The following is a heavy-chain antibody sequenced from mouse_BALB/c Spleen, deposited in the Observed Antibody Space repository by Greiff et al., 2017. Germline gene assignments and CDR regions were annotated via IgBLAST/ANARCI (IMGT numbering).Heavy chain of an antibody. V-gene: IGHV1-18*01. J-gene: IGHJ2*01. CDR2: INPNNGGT. D-gene: IGHD2-2*01. CDR3: ARFGYVNDPYYCDY. CDR1: GYTFTDYN. Sequence: EVQLQQSGPELVKPGASVKIPCKASGYTFTDYNMDWVKQSHGKSLEWIGDINPNNGGTIYNQKFKGKATLTVDKSSSTAYMELRSLTSEDTAVYYCARFGYVNDPYYCDYWGQGTTLTVSS.